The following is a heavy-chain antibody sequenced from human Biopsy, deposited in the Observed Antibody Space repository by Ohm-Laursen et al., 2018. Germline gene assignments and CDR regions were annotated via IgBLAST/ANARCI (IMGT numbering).Heavy chain of an antibody. CDR2: ISGYNGNT. Sequence: SSVKVSCKASGYTFNNYGINWVRQAPGQGLEWMGRISGYNGNTKYAQKFQGRVTMTTDTSTSAVYMEVRSLRSDDTAVYYCARVALPLYLDNWGQGTRVTVSS. CDR3: ARVALPLYLDN. CDR1: GYTFNNYG. V-gene: IGHV1-18*01. J-gene: IGHJ4*02. D-gene: IGHD2-21*01.